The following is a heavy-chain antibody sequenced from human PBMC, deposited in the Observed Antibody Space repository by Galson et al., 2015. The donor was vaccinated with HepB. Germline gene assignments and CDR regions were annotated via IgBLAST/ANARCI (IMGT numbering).Heavy chain of an antibody. V-gene: IGHV1-69*06. CDR1: GGTFSSYA. CDR2: IIPIFGTA. J-gene: IGHJ4*02. Sequence: SVKVSCKASGGTFSSYAISWVRQAPGQGLEWMGGIIPIFGTANYAQKFQGGVTITADKSTSTAYMELSSLRSEDTAVYYCASGPVDYGDYVGGDYFDYWGQGTLVTVSS. D-gene: IGHD4-17*01. CDR3: ASGPVDYGDYVGGDYFDY.